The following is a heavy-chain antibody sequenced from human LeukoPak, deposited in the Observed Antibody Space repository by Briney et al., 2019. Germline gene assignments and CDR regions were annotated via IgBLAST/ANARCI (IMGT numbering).Heavy chain of an antibody. Sequence: SQTLSLTCAISGDSVSSNSAAWDWIRQSPSRGLEWLGRTYYKSKWYNNYAVSVKSRISINPDTSKNQFSLQLNSVTPEDTAVYFCARARDYGDISFDYWGQGTLVTVSS. D-gene: IGHD4-17*01. CDR1: GDSVSSNSAA. V-gene: IGHV6-1*01. J-gene: IGHJ4*02. CDR3: ARARDYGDISFDY. CDR2: TYYKSKWYN.